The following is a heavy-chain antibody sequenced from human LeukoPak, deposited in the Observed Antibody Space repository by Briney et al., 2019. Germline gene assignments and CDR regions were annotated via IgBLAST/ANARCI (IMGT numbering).Heavy chain of an antibody. CDR3: ARGPYYYDSSGYYPEYYFDY. D-gene: IGHD3-22*01. CDR1: GYTFTSYY. J-gene: IGHJ4*02. CDR2: INPSGGST. V-gene: IGHV1-46*01. Sequence: ASVKVSCKASGYTFTSYYMHWVGQAPGQGLEWMGIINPSGGSTSYAQKFQGRVTMTRDTSTSTVYMELSSLRSEDTAVYYCARGPYYYDSSGYYPEYYFDYWGQGTLVTVSS.